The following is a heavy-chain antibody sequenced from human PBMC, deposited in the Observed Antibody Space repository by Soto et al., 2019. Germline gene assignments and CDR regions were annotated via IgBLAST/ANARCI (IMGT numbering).Heavy chain of an antibody. CDR3: ARDRVGAMISNYYYGMDV. J-gene: IGHJ6*02. D-gene: IGHD1-26*01. V-gene: IGHV1-46*01. Sequence: QVQLVQSGAEVKKSGASVKVSCKASGYTFTNYYMHWVRQAPGQGLEWMGMIDPSGGSTTYAQKFQGRVTMTRDTSASTVDMEVSSLRSEDTAVYYCARDRVGAMISNYYYGMDVWGQGPTVTVSS. CDR2: IDPSGGST. CDR1: GYTFTNYY.